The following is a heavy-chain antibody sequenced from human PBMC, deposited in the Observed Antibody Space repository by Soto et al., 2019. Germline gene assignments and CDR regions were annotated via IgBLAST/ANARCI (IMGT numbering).Heavy chain of an antibody. CDR3: ARPKDYDDCLDY. Sequence: QVQLVQSGAEVKKPGASAKVSCKASGYTFTRHNMHWVHQAPGQRLEWMGWINPGNGNTKYSQKFQGRVTITRDTSANTVYMDLSSLISEDTAVYYCARPKDYDDCLDYWGQGTLVTVSS. CDR1: GYTFTRHN. J-gene: IGHJ4*02. CDR2: INPGNGNT. V-gene: IGHV1-3*01. D-gene: IGHD3-22*01.